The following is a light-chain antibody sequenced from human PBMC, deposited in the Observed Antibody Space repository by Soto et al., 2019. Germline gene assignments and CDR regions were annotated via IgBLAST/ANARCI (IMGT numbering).Light chain of an antibody. CDR2: GAS. J-gene: IGKJ2*01. CDR1: QSVSSY. Sequence: EIVLTQSPATLSLSPGERATLSCRVSQSVSSYLAWYQQKPGQAPRLLIYGASTRATGIPARFSGSGSGTEFTLTISSLQSEDFAVYYCQQYNNWPMYTFGQGTKLEIK. CDR3: QQYNNWPMYT. V-gene: IGKV3-15*01.